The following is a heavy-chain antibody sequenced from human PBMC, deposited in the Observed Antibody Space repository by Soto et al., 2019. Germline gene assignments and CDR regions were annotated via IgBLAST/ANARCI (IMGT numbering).Heavy chain of an antibody. J-gene: IGHJ4*02. V-gene: IGHV3-23*01. CDR1: GCTFISYA. Sequence: GGSLRLSCAASGCTFISYAMSWVRQAPGKGLEWVSAISGSGGSTYYADSVKGRFTISRDNSKNTLYLQMNSLRAEDTAVYYCAKKDFWSGYYGRWGQGTLVTVSS. D-gene: IGHD3-3*01. CDR3: AKKDFWSGYYGR. CDR2: ISGSGGST.